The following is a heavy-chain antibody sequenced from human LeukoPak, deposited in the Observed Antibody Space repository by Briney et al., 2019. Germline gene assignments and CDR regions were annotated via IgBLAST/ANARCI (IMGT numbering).Heavy chain of an antibody. V-gene: IGHV3-7*01. CDR3: ARAPYSGSYYGGKPLDY. CDR2: IKQDGSEK. Sequence: GGSLRLSCAVSGFTFSSYWMSWVRQAPGKGLEWVANIKQDGSEKYYVDSVKGRFTISRDNAKNSLYLQMNSLRAEDTAVYYCARAPYSGSYYGGKPLDYWGQGTLVTVSS. J-gene: IGHJ4*02. D-gene: IGHD1-26*01. CDR1: GFTFSSYW.